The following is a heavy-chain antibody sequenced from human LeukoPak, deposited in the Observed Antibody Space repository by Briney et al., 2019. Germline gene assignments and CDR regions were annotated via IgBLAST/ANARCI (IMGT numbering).Heavy chain of an antibody. CDR1: GFTFSDYG. Sequence: GGSLRLSCAASGFTFSDYGMHWVRQAPGKGLEWVAVIWYAGSNKYYADSVEGRFTVSRDSSKYTLDLQMNSLRAEDTAVYYCARDLGITADGNYFDYWGQGTLVTVSS. CDR2: IWYAGSNK. V-gene: IGHV3-33*01. CDR3: ARDLGITADGNYFDY. D-gene: IGHD6-13*01. J-gene: IGHJ4*02.